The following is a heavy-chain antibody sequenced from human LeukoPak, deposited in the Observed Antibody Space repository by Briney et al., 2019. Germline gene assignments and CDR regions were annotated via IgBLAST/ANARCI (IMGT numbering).Heavy chain of an antibody. J-gene: IGHJ4*02. V-gene: IGHV3-53*01. Sequence: PGGSLRLSCAASGFTVSNNYMSWVRQSPGKGLEWVSVIYTDGSTYYADSVKGRFTISRDNSKNTVYLQMNSLRAEDTAVYYCARDSVLLWFGDLPYYFDIWGQGTLVTVSS. D-gene: IGHD3-10*01. CDR2: IYTDGST. CDR1: GFTVSNNY. CDR3: ARDSVLLWFGDLPYYFDI.